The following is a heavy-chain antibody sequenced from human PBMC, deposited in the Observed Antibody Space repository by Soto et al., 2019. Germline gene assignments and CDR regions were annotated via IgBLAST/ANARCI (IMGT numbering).Heavy chain of an antibody. V-gene: IGHV1-18*04. CDR1: GYTFTSYG. Sequence: GASVKVSCKASGYTFTSYGISWVRQAPGQGLEWMGWISAYNGNTNYAQKLQGRVTMTTDTSTSTAYMELRSLRSDDTAVYYCARVCISSSCYTVWDVFDIWGQGTMVTVSS. CDR3: ARVCISSSCYTVWDVFDI. J-gene: IGHJ3*02. CDR2: ISAYNGNT. D-gene: IGHD2-2*02.